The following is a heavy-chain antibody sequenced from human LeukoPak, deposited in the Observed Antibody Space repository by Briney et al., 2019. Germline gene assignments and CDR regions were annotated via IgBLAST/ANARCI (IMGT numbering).Heavy chain of an antibody. CDR2: IHSGGST. D-gene: IGHD6-19*01. J-gene: IGHJ4*02. V-gene: IGHV3-53*01. CDR1: GFTFSSNF. CDR3: ASSGIAVAGYFDY. Sequence: GGSLRLSCAASGFTFSSNFMSWVRQAPGKGLERISVIHSGGSTYYADSVKGRFTISRDSSKNTLYLQMNSLRAGDTAVYYCASSGIAVAGYFDYWGQGTLVTVSA.